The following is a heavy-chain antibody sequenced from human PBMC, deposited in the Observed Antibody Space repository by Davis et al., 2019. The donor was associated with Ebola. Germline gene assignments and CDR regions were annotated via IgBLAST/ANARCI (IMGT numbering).Heavy chain of an antibody. V-gene: IGHV4-59*01. CDR3: ARGRYSSSWYCDY. J-gene: IGHJ4*02. D-gene: IGHD6-13*01. CDR1: AGSISSYY. CDR2: IYYSGST. Sequence: MPSETLSLTCTVSAGSISSYYWSWIRQPPGKGLEWIGYIYYSGSTNYNPSLKSRVTISVDTSKNQFSLKLSSVTAADTAVYYCARGRYSSSWYCDYWGQGTLVTVSS.